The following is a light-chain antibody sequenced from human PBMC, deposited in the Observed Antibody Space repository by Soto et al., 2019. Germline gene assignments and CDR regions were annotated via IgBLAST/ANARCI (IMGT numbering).Light chain of an antibody. V-gene: IGLV3-1*01. CDR2: QDS. CDR3: QAWDSRHVV. CDR1: KLGNKF. Sequence: SYELTQPPSMSVSPGQTASITCSGEKLGNKFVCWYQQKPGQSPVEVIYQDSRRPSGIPERFSGSNSGNTATLTISGTQAMDEADYYCQAWDSRHVVFGGGTQLTVL. J-gene: IGLJ2*01.